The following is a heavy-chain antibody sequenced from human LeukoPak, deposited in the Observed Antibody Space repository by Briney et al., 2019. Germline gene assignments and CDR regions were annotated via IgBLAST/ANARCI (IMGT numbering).Heavy chain of an antibody. J-gene: IGHJ3*02. D-gene: IGHD3-3*01. CDR1: GGSVSSGSYY. CDR3: ARGLDDAFDI. V-gene: IGHV4-61*01. Sequence: SETLSLTCTVSGGSVSSGSYYWSWIRQPPGKGLEWIGYIYYGGSTNYNPSLKSRVTISVDTSKNQFSLKLSSVTAADTAVYYCARGLDDAFDIWGQGTMVTVSS. CDR2: IYYGGST.